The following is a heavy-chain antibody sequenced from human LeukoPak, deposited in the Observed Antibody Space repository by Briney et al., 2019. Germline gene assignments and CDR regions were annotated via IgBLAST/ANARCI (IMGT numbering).Heavy chain of an antibody. V-gene: IGHV4-34*01. CDR1: GGSFSGYY. J-gene: IGHJ6*03. D-gene: IGHD5-18*01. CDR2: INHSGST. Sequence: NPSETPSLTCAVYGGSFSGYYWSWIRQPPGKGLEWIGEINHSGSTNYNPSLKSRVTISVDTSKNQFSLKLSSVTAADTAVYYCARGLGYGYIYYYYYMDVWGKGTTVTVSS. CDR3: ARGLGYGYIYYYYYMDV.